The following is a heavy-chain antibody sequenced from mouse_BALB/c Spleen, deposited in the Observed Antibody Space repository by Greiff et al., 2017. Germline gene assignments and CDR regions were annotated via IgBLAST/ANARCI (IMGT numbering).Heavy chain of an antibody. D-gene: IGHD2-2*01. CDR3: ARNDGYDLWYFDV. CDR1: GYSITSDYA. J-gene: IGHJ1*01. Sequence: EVQLQQSGPGLVKPSQSLSLTCTVTGYSITSDYAWNWIRQFPGNKLEWMGYIGYSGSTSYNPSLKSRISITRDTSKNQFFLQLNSVTTEDTATYYCARNDGYDLWYFDVWGAGTTVTVSS. V-gene: IGHV3-2*02. CDR2: IGYSGST.